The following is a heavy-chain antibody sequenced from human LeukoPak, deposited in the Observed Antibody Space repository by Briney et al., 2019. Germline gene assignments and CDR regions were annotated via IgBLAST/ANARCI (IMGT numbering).Heavy chain of an antibody. CDR2: INPNSGGT. V-gene: IGHV1-2*02. CDR3: ARRIRDGYNRFDY. D-gene: IGHD5-24*01. CDR1: GYTFTGYY. Sequence: ASVKVSCKASGYTFTGYYMHWVRQAPGQGLEWMGWINPNSGGTIYAQKFQGRVTMTRDTSISAAYMELSRLRSDDTAVYYCARRIRDGYNRFDYWGQGTLVTVSS. J-gene: IGHJ4*02.